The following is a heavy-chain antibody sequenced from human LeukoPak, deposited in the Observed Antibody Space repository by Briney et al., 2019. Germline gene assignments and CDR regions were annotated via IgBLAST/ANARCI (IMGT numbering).Heavy chain of an antibody. D-gene: IGHD4-17*01. CDR1: EFSFSNYA. CDR2: ISTGGGST. J-gene: IGHJ6*03. V-gene: IGHV3-23*01. Sequence: GGSLRLSCAASEFSFSNYAMNWVRQAPGKGLEWVSTISTGGGSTYYVDSVKGRFTISRDNSKNTLYLQMNSLRADDTAIYYCAKAKGAYGDYYYYYMDVWGKGTTVTVSS. CDR3: AKAKGAYGDYYYYYMDV.